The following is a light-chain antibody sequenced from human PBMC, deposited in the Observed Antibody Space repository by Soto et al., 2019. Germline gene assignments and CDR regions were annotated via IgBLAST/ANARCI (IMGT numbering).Light chain of an antibody. J-gene: IGKJ2*01. CDR1: QDMNKF. CDR3: QQLKTYPYT. CDR2: SAS. Sequence: TRLTPAPPSLSASVGERITLTVRASQDMNKFLAWFQQTPGKAPKLLVYSASTLHSGVPSRFSGSGSGTDFALTISSLQPDDFATYYCQQLKTYPYTFGQGTKVDSK. V-gene: IGKV1-9*01.